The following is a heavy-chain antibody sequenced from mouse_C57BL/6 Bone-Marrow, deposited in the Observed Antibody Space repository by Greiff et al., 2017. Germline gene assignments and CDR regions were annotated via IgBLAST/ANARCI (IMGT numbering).Heavy chain of an antibody. CDR1: GYTFTSYW. Sequence: QVQLQQPGAELVRPGSSVKLSCKASGYTFTSYWMDWVKQRPGQGLEWIGNIYPSDSETHYNQKFKDKATLTVDKSSSTAYMQRSSLTSEDSAVYFCARHEGSNGYFDVWGTGTTVTVSS. CDR3: ARHEGSNGYFDV. J-gene: IGHJ1*03. CDR2: IYPSDSET. D-gene: IGHD1-1*01. V-gene: IGHV1-61*01.